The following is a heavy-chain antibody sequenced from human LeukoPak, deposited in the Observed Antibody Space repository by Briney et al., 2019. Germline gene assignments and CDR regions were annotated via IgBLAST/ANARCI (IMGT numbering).Heavy chain of an antibody. D-gene: IGHD6-13*01. CDR2: IWYDGGNK. CDR1: KFTFSNYG. CDR3: ARWGMGAAAGTAVFDY. V-gene: IGHV3-33*01. J-gene: IGHJ4*02. Sequence: PGGSLRLSCAASKFTFSNYGMQWVRQAPGKGLEWVAVIWYDGGNKYYADSVKGRFTISRDNSKNTLYLQMNSLRAEDTAVYYCARWGMGAAAGTAVFDYWGQGTLVTVSS.